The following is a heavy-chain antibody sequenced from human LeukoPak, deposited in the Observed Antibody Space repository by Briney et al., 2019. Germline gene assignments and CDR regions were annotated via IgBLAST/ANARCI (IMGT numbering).Heavy chain of an antibody. CDR1: GGSISSYY. J-gene: IGHJ4*02. D-gene: IGHD3-10*01. V-gene: IGHV4-34*01. Sequence: SETQSLTCSVSGGSISSYYWSWIRQPPGKGLEWIGEINHSGSTTYNPSLKSRVTITVDTSKNKFSLKLRCVTAADAAVYYWARGRTVSLDPYYYGSGSSVDYWGQGTLVTVSS. CDR3: ARGRTVSLDPYYYGSGSSVDY. CDR2: INHSGST.